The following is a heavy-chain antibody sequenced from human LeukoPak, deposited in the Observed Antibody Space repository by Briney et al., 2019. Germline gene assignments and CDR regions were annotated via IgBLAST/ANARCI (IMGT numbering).Heavy chain of an antibody. D-gene: IGHD3-3*01. V-gene: IGHV4-39*07. CDR1: GGSISSSSYY. CDR2: IYYSGST. Sequence: SETLSLTCTVSGGSISSSSYYWGWIRQPPGKGLEWIGSIYYSGSTYYNPSLESRVTISVDTSKNQFSLKLSSVTAADTAVYYCARGRAIFGVVIYPTYYFDYWGQGTLVTVSS. CDR3: ARGRAIFGVVIYPTYYFDY. J-gene: IGHJ4*02.